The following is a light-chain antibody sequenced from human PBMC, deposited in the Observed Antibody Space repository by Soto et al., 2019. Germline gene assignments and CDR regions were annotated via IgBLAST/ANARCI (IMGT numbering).Light chain of an antibody. V-gene: IGKV1-6*01. Sequence: AIQMTQSPSSLSAFVGDRVTITCRASQGIRNDLGWYQQRPGKAPKLLMYAASSLQSGVPSRFSGSGSGTDFTLTISSLQPEDFATYFCLQDYSYPWTFGQGTKVEIK. CDR3: LQDYSYPWT. CDR1: QGIRND. J-gene: IGKJ1*01. CDR2: AAS.